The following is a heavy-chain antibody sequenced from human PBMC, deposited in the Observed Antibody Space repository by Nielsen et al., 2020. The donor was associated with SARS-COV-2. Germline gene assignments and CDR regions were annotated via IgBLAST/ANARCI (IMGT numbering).Heavy chain of an antibody. J-gene: IGHJ4*02. CDR1: GFSFSSYA. Sequence: GESLKISCAASGFSFSSYAMNWVRQAPGEGLEWVSGISDSGGDTHYADSVKGRFAISRANSKSTLYLQMNSLRAEDTAVYYCAKEDCGGDDCWVDYWGQGTLVTVSS. CDR3: AKEDCGGDDCWVDY. D-gene: IGHD2-21*02. CDR2: ISDSGGDT. V-gene: IGHV3-23*01.